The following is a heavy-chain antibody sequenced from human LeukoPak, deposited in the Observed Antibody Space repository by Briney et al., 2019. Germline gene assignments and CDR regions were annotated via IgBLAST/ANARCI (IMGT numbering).Heavy chain of an antibody. V-gene: IGHV3-48*03. D-gene: IGHD2-2*03. CDR2: ISSSGRTI. CDR1: GFTFSSYE. Sequence: PGGSLRLSCAASGFTFSSYEFNWVRQAPGKGPEWVSYISSSGRTIFYADSVKGRFTISRDNAKNSLYPQMNSLRAEDTAVYHCARGDGYCSSTSCYAGPSYGLDVWGQGTTVTVSS. J-gene: IGHJ6*02. CDR3: ARGDGYCSSTSCYAGPSYGLDV.